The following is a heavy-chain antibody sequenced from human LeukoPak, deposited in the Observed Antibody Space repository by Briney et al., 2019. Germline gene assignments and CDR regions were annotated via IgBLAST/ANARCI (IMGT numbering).Heavy chain of an antibody. V-gene: IGHV4-34*01. D-gene: IGHD2-15*01. CDR3: ASRGRVAATDY. Sequence: PSETLSLTCAVYGGSFSGYYWSWIRQPPGKGLEWIGEINHSGSTSYNPSLKSRVTISVDTSKNQFSLKLSSVTAADTAVYYCASRGRVAATDYWGQGTLVTVSS. CDR2: INHSGST. J-gene: IGHJ4*02. CDR1: GGSFSGYY.